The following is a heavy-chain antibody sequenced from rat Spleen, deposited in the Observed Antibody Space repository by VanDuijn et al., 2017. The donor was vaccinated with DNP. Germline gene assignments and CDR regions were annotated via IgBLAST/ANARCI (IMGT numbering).Heavy chain of an antibody. CDR2: ISFSGST. Sequence: EVQLQESGPGLVKPSQSLSLTCSVTAYSITTNYWCWIRKFPENKMEWVEHISFSGSTFYNPSLTSQISITRDTSKNQFFLHLNSVTTEDTSTYYCARQNIVRDWFFDFWGPGTMVTVSS. J-gene: IGHJ1*01. CDR3: ARQNIVRDWFFDF. V-gene: IGHV3-1*01. D-gene: IGHD4-3*01. CDR1: AYSITTNY.